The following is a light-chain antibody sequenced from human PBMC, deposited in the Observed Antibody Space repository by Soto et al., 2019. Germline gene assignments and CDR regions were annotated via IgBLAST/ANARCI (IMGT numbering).Light chain of an antibody. CDR2: GAS. J-gene: IGKJ4*01. Sequence: EIVLTQSPGTLSLSPGERATLSCRASQSVTSSYLAWYQQKPGQAPRLLISGASSRATGIPDRFSGSGSGADFPLTFSRLEPEDVAVYYCQQYSTSRLTFGGGTKVEIK. CDR1: QSVTSSY. V-gene: IGKV3-20*01. CDR3: QQYSTSRLT.